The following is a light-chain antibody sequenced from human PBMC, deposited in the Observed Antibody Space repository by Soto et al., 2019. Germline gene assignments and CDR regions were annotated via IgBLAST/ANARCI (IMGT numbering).Light chain of an antibody. Sequence: QSALTEPASVSGSPGQSITISCTGTSSDVGDFNFVSWYQQHPGKAPKLMIYDVTNRPSGVSDRFSGSKSGNTASLTISGLQAEDEADYYCNSFTFNTSIFGGGTKVTVL. CDR2: DVT. CDR3: NSFTFNTSI. J-gene: IGLJ2*01. V-gene: IGLV2-14*03. CDR1: SSDVGDFNF.